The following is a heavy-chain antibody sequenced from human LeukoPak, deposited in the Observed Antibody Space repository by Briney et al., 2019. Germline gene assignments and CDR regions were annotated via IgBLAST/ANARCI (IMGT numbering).Heavy chain of an antibody. D-gene: IGHD1-26*01. V-gene: IGHV1-46*01. CDR2: INPSGGST. Sequence: ASVKVSCKASGYTFTNYYMHWVRQAPGQGLEWMGLINPSGGSTSYAEKFQGRVIMTRDMSTTTDYMELSSLRAEDTAVYYCARGGVGATTYVWFDPWGQGTLVTVSS. CDR1: GYTFTNYY. J-gene: IGHJ5*02. CDR3: ARGGVGATTYVWFDP.